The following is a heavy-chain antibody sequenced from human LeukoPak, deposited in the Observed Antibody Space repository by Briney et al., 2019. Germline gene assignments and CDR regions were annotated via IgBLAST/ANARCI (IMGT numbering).Heavy chain of an antibody. CDR3: ARGENSGEYNWFDP. Sequence: ASVKVSCKASGGTFSSYAISWVRQAPGQGLEWMGGIIPIFGTANYAQKFQGRVTITADESTSTAYMELSSLRSEDTAVYYCARGENSGEYNWFDPWGQGTLVTVSS. CDR1: GGTFSSYA. CDR2: IIPIFGTA. D-gene: IGHD6-19*01. V-gene: IGHV1-69*13. J-gene: IGHJ5*02.